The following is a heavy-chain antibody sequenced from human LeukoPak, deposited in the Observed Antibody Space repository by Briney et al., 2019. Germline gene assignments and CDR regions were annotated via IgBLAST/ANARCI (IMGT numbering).Heavy chain of an antibody. CDR2: IYPVDSAT. Sequence: GESPNTSLKGPGYIFTTFRIAWERQIPGKGPEWMGIIYPVDSATRYSPAFQGQVTISADKSISTAYLQWSSLKASDTAMYYCARRTGGLDYWGQGNLVTVSS. J-gene: IGHJ4*02. CDR1: GYIFTTFR. V-gene: IGHV5-51*01. CDR3: ARRTGGLDY. D-gene: IGHD2-8*02.